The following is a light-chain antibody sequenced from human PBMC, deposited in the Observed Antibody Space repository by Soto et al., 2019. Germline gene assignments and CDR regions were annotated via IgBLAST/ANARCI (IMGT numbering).Light chain of an antibody. Sequence: EIILTQSPASLSVSPGERATLSCRASQSVNNNLAWYQQKPGQAPRLLIYGASTRATGIPGRFRGSGSGTEFTLTITSLQSEDFAVYYCQHYDNTPPSVTFGPGTKVDIK. J-gene: IGKJ3*01. V-gene: IGKV3-15*01. CDR2: GAS. CDR1: QSVNNN. CDR3: QHYDNTPPSVT.